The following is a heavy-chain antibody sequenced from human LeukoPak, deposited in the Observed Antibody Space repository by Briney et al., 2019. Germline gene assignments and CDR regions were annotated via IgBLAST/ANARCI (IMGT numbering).Heavy chain of an antibody. CDR3: ARGRVLQTIHYSYYYGMDV. D-gene: IGHD2-15*01. CDR2: INHSGST. Sequence: PSETLSLTCTVSGGSISSYYWSWIRQPPGKGLEWIGEINHSGSTNYNPSLKSRVTISVDTSKNQFSLKLSSVTAADTAVYYCARGRVLQTIHYSYYYGMDVWGQGTTVTVSS. CDR1: GGSISSYY. J-gene: IGHJ6*02. V-gene: IGHV4-34*01.